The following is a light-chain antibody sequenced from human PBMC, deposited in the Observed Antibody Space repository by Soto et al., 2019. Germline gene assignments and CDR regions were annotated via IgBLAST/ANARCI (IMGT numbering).Light chain of an antibody. CDR1: SSDVGSYNL. J-gene: IGLJ2*01. V-gene: IGLV2-23*01. Sequence: QSALTQPASVSGSPGQSITISCTGTSSDVGSYNLVSWYQQHPGKAPKLMIYEGSKRPSGVSNRFSGSKSGNTASLTISGLQAEDEADYYCAAWDDSLNGVLFGGGTKLTVL. CDR2: EGS. CDR3: AAWDDSLNGVL.